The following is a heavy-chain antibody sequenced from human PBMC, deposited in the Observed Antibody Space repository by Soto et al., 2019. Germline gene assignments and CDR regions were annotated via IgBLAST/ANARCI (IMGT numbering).Heavy chain of an antibody. CDR1: GGSISSYY. V-gene: IGHV4-59*01. D-gene: IGHD6-13*01. Sequence: SETLSLTCTVSGGSISSYYWSWIRQPPGKGLEWIGYIYYSGSTNYNPSLKSRVTISVDTSKNQFSLKLSSVTAADTAVYYCEREGIAADGGVWFDPWGQGTLVTVSS. J-gene: IGHJ5*02. CDR2: IYYSGST. CDR3: EREGIAADGGVWFDP.